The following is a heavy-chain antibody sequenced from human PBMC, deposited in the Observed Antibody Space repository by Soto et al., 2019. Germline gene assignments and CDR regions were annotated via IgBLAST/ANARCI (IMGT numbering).Heavy chain of an antibody. CDR2: ISYDGSKQ. Sequence: QVQLVESGGGVVQPGQSLRVSCEASGFNFRIYGMHWVRRAPGKGLEWVAVISYDGSKQFYADSAKGRFTVSRDSSKNMLYLQMNGLIPEDTAIYYGAKGGGDGYYDSSGYSFDHWGQGTLVTVSS. CDR1: GFNFRIYG. D-gene: IGHD3-22*01. V-gene: IGHV3-30*18. CDR3: AKGGGDGYYDSSGYSFDH. J-gene: IGHJ4*02.